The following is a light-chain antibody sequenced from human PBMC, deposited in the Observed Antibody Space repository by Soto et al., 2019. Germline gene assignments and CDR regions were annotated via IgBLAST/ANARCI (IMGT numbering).Light chain of an antibody. Sequence: DIQMTQSPSSVSASVGDRVTITCRASQGISGWVAWYQQKPGKAPKLLVFATSSLQSGIPSRFSASGSVADFTLTITSLHPEDSATYDCQQANSFPYTFGQGTKLEVK. V-gene: IGKV1-12*01. J-gene: IGKJ2*01. CDR1: QGISGW. CDR3: QQANSFPYT. CDR2: ATS.